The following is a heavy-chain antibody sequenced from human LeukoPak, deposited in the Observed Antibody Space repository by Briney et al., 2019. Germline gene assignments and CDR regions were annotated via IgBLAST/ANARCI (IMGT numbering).Heavy chain of an antibody. CDR2: ISYDGSNK. CDR3: AKGGEYPGGYFDY. Sequence: GRSLRLSCAASGFTFSSYGMHWVRQAPGKGLEWVAVISYDGSNKYYADSVRGRFTISRDNSKNTLYLRMNSLRAEDTAVYYCAKGGEYPGGYFDYWGQGTLVTVSS. D-gene: IGHD2/OR15-2a*01. J-gene: IGHJ4*02. V-gene: IGHV3-30*18. CDR1: GFTFSSYG.